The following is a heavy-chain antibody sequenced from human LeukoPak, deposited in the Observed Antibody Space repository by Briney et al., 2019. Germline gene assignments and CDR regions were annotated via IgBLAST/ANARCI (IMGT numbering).Heavy chain of an antibody. V-gene: IGHV1-69*06. CDR1: GYTFTGYY. Sequence: EASVKVSCKASGYTFTGYYMHWVRQAPGQGLEWMGGIIPIFGTANYAQKFQGRVTITADKSTSTAYMELSSLRSEDTAVYYCASGDSGSFDYWGQGTLVTVSS. CDR2: IIPIFGTA. D-gene: IGHD1-26*01. J-gene: IGHJ4*02. CDR3: ASGDSGSFDY.